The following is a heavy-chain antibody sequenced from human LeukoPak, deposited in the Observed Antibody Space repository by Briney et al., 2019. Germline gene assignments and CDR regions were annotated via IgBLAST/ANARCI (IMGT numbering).Heavy chain of an antibody. V-gene: IGHV3-7*01. Sequence: PGGSLRLSCAASGFSFRSNWMSWVRQAPGKGLEWVANIKQDGSEKYYVDSVKGRFTISRDNAKNSLYLQMNSLRAEDTAVYYCAREGIAAAGTGGDYWGQGTLVTVSS. CDR2: IKQDGSEK. D-gene: IGHD6-13*01. J-gene: IGHJ4*02. CDR1: GFSFRSNW. CDR3: AREGIAAAGTGGDY.